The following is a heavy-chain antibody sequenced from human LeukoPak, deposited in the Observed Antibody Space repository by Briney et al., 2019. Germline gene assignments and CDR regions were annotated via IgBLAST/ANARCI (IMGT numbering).Heavy chain of an antibody. CDR1: GFTFSSYA. V-gene: IGHV3-30-3*01. CDR3: ARIGWPRLACCIFDY. CDR2: ISYDGSNK. Sequence: PGRSLRLSCAASGFTFSSYAMHWVRQAPGKGLEWVAVISYDGSNKYYADSVKGRFTISRDNSKNTLYLQMNSLRAEDTAVYYCARIGWPRLACCIFDYWGQGTLVTVSS. D-gene: IGHD5-24*01. J-gene: IGHJ4*02.